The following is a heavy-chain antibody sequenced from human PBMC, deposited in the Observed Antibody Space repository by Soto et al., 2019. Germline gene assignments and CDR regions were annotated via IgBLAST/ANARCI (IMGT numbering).Heavy chain of an antibody. CDR2: IKQDESEK. CDR1: GVTLGDYW. J-gene: IGHJ4*02. Sequence: GGSLRLSCAASGVTLGDYWMSWVRQAPGKGLEWVATIKQDESEKYYVDSVKGRFTVPRDNAKNSLYLQMNSLRLEDTAFYYCARGDYYDRRFDYWGQGALVTVSS. D-gene: IGHD3-22*01. CDR3: ARGDYYDRRFDY. V-gene: IGHV3-7*03.